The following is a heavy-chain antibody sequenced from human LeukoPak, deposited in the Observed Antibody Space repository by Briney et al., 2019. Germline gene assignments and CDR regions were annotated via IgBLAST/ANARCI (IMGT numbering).Heavy chain of an antibody. D-gene: IGHD6-19*01. CDR3: ARSGNSGDHSSYYFMDV. CDR1: VDSISTYY. V-gene: IGHV4-59*01. J-gene: IGHJ6*03. CDR2: VYYSGST. Sequence: SETLSLTCTVYVDSISTYYWSWIRQPPGKGLEWIGYVYYSGSTNYNLSLKSRVTMSVDTSKSQFSLKLNSVTAADTAVYYCARSGNSGDHSSYYFMDVWGKGTTVTVSS.